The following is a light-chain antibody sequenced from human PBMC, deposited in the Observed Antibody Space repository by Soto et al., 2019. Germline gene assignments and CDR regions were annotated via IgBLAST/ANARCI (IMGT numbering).Light chain of an antibody. J-gene: IGKJ1*01. CDR2: GAS. V-gene: IGKV3-20*01. CDR1: QSVGSNS. CDR3: QQYGSSPWT. Sequence: EIVLTQSPGTLSLSPGERVTVSCRASQSVGSNSLAWSQQKPGQAPRLLIYGASSRATGIPDRFSGSGSGTDFTLTISRLEPEDFAVYYCQQYGSSPWTFGQGTRVEIK.